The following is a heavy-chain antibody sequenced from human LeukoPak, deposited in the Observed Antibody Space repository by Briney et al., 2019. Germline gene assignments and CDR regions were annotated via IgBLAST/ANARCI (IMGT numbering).Heavy chain of an antibody. CDR1: GGSFSGYH. Sequence: SETLSLTCAVYGGSFSGYHWSWIRQPPGKGLEWIGEINQSGSTNYNPSLKSRVTISVDTSKNQFSLNLSSVTAADTAVYYCARQPLNCSSASCHAFDIWGQGTMVTVSS. V-gene: IGHV4-34*01. CDR3: ARQPLNCSSASCHAFDI. CDR2: INQSGST. J-gene: IGHJ3*02. D-gene: IGHD2-2*01.